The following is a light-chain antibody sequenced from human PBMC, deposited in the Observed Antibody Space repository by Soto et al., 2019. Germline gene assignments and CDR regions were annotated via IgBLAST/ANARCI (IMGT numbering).Light chain of an antibody. V-gene: IGKV1-33*01. CDR3: QQYDNLPLT. J-gene: IGKJ4*01. Sequence: DIHMTQSPSSLSASVGDRVTITCLASQDIGGFLNWYQVKPGKAPKLVIYDASILEPGVPARFRGSGSGTYFTFTIADLQPEDIATYYCQQYDNLPLTFGGGTNVQIK. CDR1: QDIGGF. CDR2: DAS.